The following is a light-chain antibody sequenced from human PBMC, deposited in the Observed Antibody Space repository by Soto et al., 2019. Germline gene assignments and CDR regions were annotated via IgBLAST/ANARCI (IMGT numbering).Light chain of an antibody. CDR2: EVR. CDR3: SSYTTISTRV. Sequence: QSALTQPASVSGSPGQSITISCTGTSSDVGAYDFVSWYQQHPDKAPKLMIYEVRNRPSGVSNRFSGSKSVNTATLTISGLQAEDDADYYCSSYTTISTRVFGTGTKVTVL. CDR1: SSDVGAYDF. V-gene: IGLV2-14*03. J-gene: IGLJ1*01.